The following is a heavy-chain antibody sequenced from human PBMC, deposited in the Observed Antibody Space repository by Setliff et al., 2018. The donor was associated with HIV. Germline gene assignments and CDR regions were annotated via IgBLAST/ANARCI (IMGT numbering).Heavy chain of an antibody. J-gene: IGHJ2*01. V-gene: IGHV4-61*02. D-gene: IGHD3-9*01. CDR3: TRDTGYILSGYRPHWYFDL. CDR1: GDSISSGNYY. Sequence: KTSETLSLTCTFSGDSISSGNYYWSWIRQPAGKGLEWSGRIYSTGRTNYSPSLKSRVTISSDTSKNLFSLKLTTVTAADAAVYYCTRDTGYILSGYRPHWYFDLWGRGTLVTVSS. CDR2: IYSTGRT.